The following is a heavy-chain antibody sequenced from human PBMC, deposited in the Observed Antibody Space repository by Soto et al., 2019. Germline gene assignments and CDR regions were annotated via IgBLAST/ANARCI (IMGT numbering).Heavy chain of an antibody. CDR1: GFTFSAHY. CDR2: IKNKANSYTT. CDR3: ARFSLVGPGGGPSFDY. D-gene: IGHD1-26*01. V-gene: IGHV3-72*01. Sequence: EVQLVESGGGLVQPGGSLRLSCAASGFTFSAHYMDWVRQAPGKGLEWVGRIKNKANSYTTEYAASVEGRFTISREDSKNSLYRETNGRKTGDTAVYYCARFSLVGPGGGPSFDYWAKGPQVAFPS. J-gene: IGHJ4*02.